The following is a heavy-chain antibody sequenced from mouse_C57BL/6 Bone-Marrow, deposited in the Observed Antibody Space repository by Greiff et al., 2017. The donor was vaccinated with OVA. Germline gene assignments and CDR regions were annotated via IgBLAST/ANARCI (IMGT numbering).Heavy chain of an antibody. J-gene: IGHJ4*01. Sequence: VQLQQSGAELVRPGASVKLSCTASGFNIKDDYMHWVKQRPEQGLEWIGWIDPENGDTEYASKLQGKATITADPSSTPAYLQLSSLTSEDTAVYYCTTRIALYYAMDYGGQGTAVTVSS. CDR3: TTRIALYYAMDY. V-gene: IGHV14-4*01. CDR2: IDPENGDT. CDR1: GFNIKDDY.